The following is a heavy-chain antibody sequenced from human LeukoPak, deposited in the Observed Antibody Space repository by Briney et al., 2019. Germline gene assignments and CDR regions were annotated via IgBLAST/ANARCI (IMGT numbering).Heavy chain of an antibody. D-gene: IGHD3-10*01. J-gene: IGHJ6*03. CDR1: GGSFSSYY. CDR2: IYTSGST. Sequence: SETLSLTCAVYGGSFSSYYWSWIRQPAGKGLEWIGRIYTSGSTNYNPSLKSRVTMSVDTSKNQFSLKLSSVTAADTAVYYCARAVGSGSFQTYYYYMDVWGKGTTVTISS. V-gene: IGHV4-59*10. CDR3: ARAVGSGSFQTYYYYMDV.